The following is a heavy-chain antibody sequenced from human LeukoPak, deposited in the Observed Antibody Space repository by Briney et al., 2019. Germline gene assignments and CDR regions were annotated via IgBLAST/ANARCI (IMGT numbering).Heavy chain of an antibody. V-gene: IGHV3-21*01. J-gene: IGHJ5*02. CDR2: ISSSSNYI. CDR1: GFTFSTYS. Sequence: GGSLRLSCAASGFTFSTYSMNWVRQAPGKGLEWVSSISSSSNYIYYADSVKGRFTISRDNAKNSLYLQMNSLRAEDTAVYYCARVLSGKGFDPWGQGTLVTVSS. CDR3: ARVLSGKGFDP. D-gene: IGHD3-10*01.